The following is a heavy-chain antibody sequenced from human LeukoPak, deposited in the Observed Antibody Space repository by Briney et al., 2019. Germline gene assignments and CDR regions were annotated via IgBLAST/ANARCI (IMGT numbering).Heavy chain of an antibody. V-gene: IGHV3-74*01. D-gene: IGHD2-21*02. Sequence: GGSLRLSCAASGFTFIAYGMQWVRQAPGEGLVWVSRINPDGTSTSYADSVKGRFTVSRDNAKNTLYLQVNSLRAEDTAVYFCTRELPREVTLDYWGRGTLVTVTS. CDR1: GFTFIAYG. J-gene: IGHJ4*01. CDR3: TRELPREVTLDY. CDR2: INPDGTST.